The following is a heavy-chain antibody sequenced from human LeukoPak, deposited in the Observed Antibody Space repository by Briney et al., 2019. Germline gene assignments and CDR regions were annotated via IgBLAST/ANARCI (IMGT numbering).Heavy chain of an antibody. CDR2: ISYDGSNK. Sequence: QPGGSLRLSCAASGFTFSSYGMHWVRQAPGKGLEWVAVISYDGSNKYYADSVKGRFTISRDNSKNTLYLQINSLRAEDTAVYYCAKGRIIWNAGYYWFDPWGQGTLVTVSS. D-gene: IGHD1-1*01. V-gene: IGHV3-30*18. CDR3: AKGRIIWNAGYYWFDP. CDR1: GFTFSSYG. J-gene: IGHJ5*02.